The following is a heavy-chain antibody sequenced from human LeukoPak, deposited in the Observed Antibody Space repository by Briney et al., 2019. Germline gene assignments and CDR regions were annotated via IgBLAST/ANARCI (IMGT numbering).Heavy chain of an antibody. J-gene: IGHJ5*02. CDR1: GFTFSTYA. Sequence: PGGSLRLSCSASGFTFSTYAMHWVRQAPGKGLEYVSGITSSGGTTYYADSVKGRFTISRDNSKNTLYLQMSSLRPEDTALYYCVKGGTTAALNWFDPWGQGTLVTVSS. V-gene: IGHV3-64D*09. CDR3: VKGGTTAALNWFDP. CDR2: ITSSGGTT. D-gene: IGHD1/OR15-1a*01.